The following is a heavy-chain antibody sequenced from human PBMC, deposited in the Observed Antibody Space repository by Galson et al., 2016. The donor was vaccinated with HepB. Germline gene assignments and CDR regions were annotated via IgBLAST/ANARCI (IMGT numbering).Heavy chain of an antibody. Sequence: TLSLTCAVSDGSICSGGYSWNWVRQPPGKDLEWIGYIYHSGSTSYNPSLEGRVTISVDSSKNLFSLSLTSVTAADTAVYYCARGAAGKDLDFWGQGSLVIVSS. CDR1: DGSICSGGYS. CDR2: IYHSGST. D-gene: IGHD6-25*01. J-gene: IGHJ4*02. CDR3: ARGAAGKDLDF. V-gene: IGHV4-30-2*01.